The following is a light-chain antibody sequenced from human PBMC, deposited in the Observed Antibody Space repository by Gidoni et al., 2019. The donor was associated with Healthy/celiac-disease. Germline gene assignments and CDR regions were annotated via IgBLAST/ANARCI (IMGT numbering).Light chain of an antibody. V-gene: IGKV3-20*01. Sequence: PGERATLSCRASQSVSSSYLAWYQQKPGQAPRLLIYGASSRATGIPDRFSGSGSGTDFTLTISRLEPEDFAVYYCQQYGSSPPWTFGQGTKVEIK. J-gene: IGKJ1*01. CDR3: QQYGSSPPWT. CDR2: GAS. CDR1: QSVSSSY.